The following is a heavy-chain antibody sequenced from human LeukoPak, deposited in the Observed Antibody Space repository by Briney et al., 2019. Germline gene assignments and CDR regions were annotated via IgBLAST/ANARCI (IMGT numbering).Heavy chain of an antibody. CDR2: ISYDGSNK. Sequence: GGSLRLSCAASGFTFSSYAMHWVRQAPGKGLEWVAVISYDGSNKYYAGSVKGRFSISRDNSKNTLYLQMNSLRAEDTAVYYCARDLNSRYYDSSAVDYWGQGTLVTVSS. J-gene: IGHJ4*02. CDR1: GFTFSSYA. CDR3: ARDLNSRYYDSSAVDY. V-gene: IGHV3-30*01. D-gene: IGHD3-22*01.